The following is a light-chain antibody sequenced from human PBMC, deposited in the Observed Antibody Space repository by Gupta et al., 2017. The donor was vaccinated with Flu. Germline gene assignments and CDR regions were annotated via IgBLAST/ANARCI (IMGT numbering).Light chain of an antibody. J-gene: IGKJ1*01. CDR3: RQGKNWPWA. CDR1: QSLVYSDGNTV. CDR2: LVS. V-gene: IGKV2-30*01. Sequence: DVVMTQSPLSLPVALGQPASISCRSSQSLVYSDGNTVLHWFQQRPGQSPRRLIYLVSHRESGVPDRFSGSGSGTDFTLKISRVEAEDFGVYFCRQGKNWPWAFGQGTKLEIK.